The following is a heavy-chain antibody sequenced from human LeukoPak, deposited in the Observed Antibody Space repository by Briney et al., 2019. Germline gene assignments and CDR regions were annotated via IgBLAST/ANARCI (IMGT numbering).Heavy chain of an antibody. D-gene: IGHD3-3*01. J-gene: IGHJ4*02. V-gene: IGHV3-15*05. CDR2: IKSKGDGGTT. CDR3: TTVGPRAHYDVWASFY. Sequence: GGSLRLSCAASGFTFSNVWMSWVRQAPGKGLEWVGRIKSKGDGGTTEYAAPVQGRFTISRDDSKNTLYLQMNSLKTEDTAVYYCTTVGPRAHYDVWASFYWGQGTLVTVSS. CDR1: GFTFSNVW.